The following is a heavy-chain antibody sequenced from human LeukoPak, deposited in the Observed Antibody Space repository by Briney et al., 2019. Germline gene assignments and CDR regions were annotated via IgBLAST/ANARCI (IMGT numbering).Heavy chain of an antibody. V-gene: IGHV4-59*01. Sequence: ETLSLTCTVSGGSISSYYWSWIRQPPGKGLEWIGYIYYSGSTNYNPSLKSRVTISVDTSKNQFSLKLSSVTAADTAVYYCARVRGDAFDIWGQGTMVTVSS. CDR1: GGSISSYY. CDR3: ARVRGDAFDI. CDR2: IYYSGST. J-gene: IGHJ3*02.